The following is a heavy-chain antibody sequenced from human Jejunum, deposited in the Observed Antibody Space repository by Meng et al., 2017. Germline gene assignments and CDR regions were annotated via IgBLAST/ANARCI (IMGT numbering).Heavy chain of an antibody. CDR3: TTDLKVDSASGTYYDDY. J-gene: IGHJ4*02. V-gene: IGHV3-15*01. Sequence: GESLKISCAASGFSFRTAWMTWVRQAPGRGLEWVGRIKSKFAGETLYYASSVKGRFTISRDDSKSTLYLQMDSLRAEDTALYYCTTDLKVDSASGTYYDDYWGQGTLVTVSS. D-gene: IGHD3-10*01. CDR2: IKSKFAGETL. CDR1: GFSFRTAW.